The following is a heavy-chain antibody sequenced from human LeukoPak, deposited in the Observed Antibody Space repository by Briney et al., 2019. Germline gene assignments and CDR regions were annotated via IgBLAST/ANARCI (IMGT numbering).Heavy chain of an antibody. V-gene: IGHV3-23*01. D-gene: IGHD3-16*01. CDR3: AKDDAWGRYYH. J-gene: IGHJ1*01. CDR1: GFTFSGFA. Sequence: GGTLRLSCAASGFTFSGFAMSWIRQAPGKGLEWVSSISRSGESTFYADSVRGRFTISRDNSKNTVSLQMESLRAEDTAVYYCAKDDAWGRYYHWGQGTLVTVSS. CDR2: ISRSGEST.